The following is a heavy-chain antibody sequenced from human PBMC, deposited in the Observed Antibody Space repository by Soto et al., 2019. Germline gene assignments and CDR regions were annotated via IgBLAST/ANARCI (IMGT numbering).Heavy chain of an antibody. CDR2: IWYDGSEE. V-gene: IGHV3-33*01. CDR3: EAANFDGSGYYGDY. Sequence: QVQLVESGGGVVQPGRSLRLSCVASGFTFRNYGMNWVRQVSGKGLEWLALIWYDGSEEYYADSVKGRFTISRDNSKNTLYLQMNSLRAEDTAVYYCEAANFDGSGYYGDYWGQGTLVTVSS. J-gene: IGHJ4*02. D-gene: IGHD3-22*01. CDR1: GFTFRNYG.